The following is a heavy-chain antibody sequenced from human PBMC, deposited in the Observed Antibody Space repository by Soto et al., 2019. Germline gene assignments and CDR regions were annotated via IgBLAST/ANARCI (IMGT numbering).Heavy chain of an antibody. V-gene: IGHV1-8*01. J-gene: IGHJ4*02. CDR2: MNPNSGNT. Sequence: APVKPSSKARGDRFTSYAINWVRQATEQGLEWMGWMNPNSGNTKYSQKFQGRVTITRDTSASTAYMELSSLRSEDTAVYYCARTSGYYVYDYWGQGPLVTVSS. CDR3: ARTSGYYVYDY. D-gene: IGHD3-22*01. CDR1: GDRFTSYA.